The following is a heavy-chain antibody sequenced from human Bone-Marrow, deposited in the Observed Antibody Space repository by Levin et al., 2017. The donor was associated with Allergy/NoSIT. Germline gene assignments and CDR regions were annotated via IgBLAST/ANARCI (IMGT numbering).Heavy chain of an antibody. V-gene: IGHV3-9*01. J-gene: IGHJ6*02. CDR1: GFTFDDYA. CDR3: AKDPHPKPAAAPYYYGMDV. D-gene: IGHD2-2*01. CDR2: ISWNSGSI. Sequence: PGGSLRLSCAASGFTFDDYAMHWVRQAPGKGLEWVSGISWNSGSIGYADSVKGRFTISRDNAKNSLYLQMNSLRAEDTALYYCAKDPHPKPAAAPYYYGMDVWGQGTTVTVSS.